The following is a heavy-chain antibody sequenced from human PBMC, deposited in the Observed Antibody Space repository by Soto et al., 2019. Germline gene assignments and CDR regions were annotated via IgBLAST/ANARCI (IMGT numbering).Heavy chain of an antibody. CDR2: IYYSGST. J-gene: IGHJ4*02. CDR3: ARRTVNIRTFYSGLKTHCFDY. Sequence: SETLSLTCAVSGDSMSSSDYYWGWIRQPPGKGLEWIGSIYYSGSTYYNPSLQSRVAISVDTSKKKISLKLKSVTAADTAIYYCARRTVNIRTFYSGLKTHCFDYWGQGAPVTVSS. CDR1: GDSMSSSDYY. V-gene: IGHV4-39*01. D-gene: IGHD6-19*01.